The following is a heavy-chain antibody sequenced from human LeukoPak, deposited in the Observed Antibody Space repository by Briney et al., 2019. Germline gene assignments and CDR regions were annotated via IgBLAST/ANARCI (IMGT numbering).Heavy chain of an antibody. J-gene: IGHJ4*02. Sequence: GGSLRLSCAASGFTFSTYGMSWVRQAPGKGLEWVSAISGSGTGTYYADSVKGRFTISRDNSKSTMYLQMNSLRLEDMAVYYCAKDRPASHGSGSFGDYWGQGTQVTVST. V-gene: IGHV3-23*01. D-gene: IGHD3-10*01. CDR2: ISGSGTGT. CDR3: AKDRPASHGSGSFGDY. CDR1: GFTFSTYG.